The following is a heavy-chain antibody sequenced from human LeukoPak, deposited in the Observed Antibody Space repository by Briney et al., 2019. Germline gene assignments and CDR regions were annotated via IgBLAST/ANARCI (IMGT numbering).Heavy chain of an antibody. CDR2: IQSNSAGGTT. D-gene: IGHD1-26*01. CDR1: GFTFSDAW. J-gene: IGHJ4*02. Sequence: PGGSLRLSCAGSGFTFSDAWMSWVRQAPGKGLEWVGRIQSNSAGGTTDYAAPVKGRFAISRDDSKNTLYLQMNSLITEDTAVYFCATEYYGSFNYWGQGTLVTASP. V-gene: IGHV3-15*01. CDR3: ATEYYGSFNY.